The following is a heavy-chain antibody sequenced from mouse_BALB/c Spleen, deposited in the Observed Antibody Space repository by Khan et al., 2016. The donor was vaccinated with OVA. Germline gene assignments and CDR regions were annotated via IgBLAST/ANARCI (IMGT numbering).Heavy chain of an antibody. CDR3: ASANGTSLGYYAMDD. D-gene: IGHD1-1*01. CDR1: GFSLSRYN. Sequence: QVQLKQSGPGLVAPSQSLSITCTVSGFSLSRYNVHWIRQPPGKGLEWLGMIWSGGSTDYNSALKSRLSFSKVNSKSQVVLKRNSLQTDDTGMYYCASANGTSLGYYAMDDWGQGT. V-gene: IGHV2-6-4*01. J-gene: IGHJ4*01. CDR2: IWSGGST.